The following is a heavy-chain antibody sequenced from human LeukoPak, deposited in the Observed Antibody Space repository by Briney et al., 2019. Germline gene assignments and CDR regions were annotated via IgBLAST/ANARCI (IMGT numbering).Heavy chain of an antibody. D-gene: IGHD1-1*01. CDR3: AKATGTHFYYYGMDV. Sequence: PGGSLRLSCAASGFTFNSYAMSWVPQAPGKGLEWASAISGSGGSTYYADSVKGRFTISRDNSKNTLYLQMNSLRAEDTAVYYCAKATGTHFYYYGMDVWGQGTTVTVSS. CDR2: ISGSGGST. J-gene: IGHJ6*02. V-gene: IGHV3-23*01. CDR1: GFTFNSYA.